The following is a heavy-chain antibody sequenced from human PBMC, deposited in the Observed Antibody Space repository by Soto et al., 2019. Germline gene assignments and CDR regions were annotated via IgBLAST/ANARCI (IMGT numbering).Heavy chain of an antibody. CDR2: IWYDGSNK. J-gene: IGHJ3*02. D-gene: IGHD6-13*01. CDR1: GFTFSSYG. Sequence: QVQLVESGGGVVQPGRSLRLSCAASGFTFSSYGMHWVRQAPGKGLEWVAVIWYDGSNKYYADSVKGRFTISRDNSKNTLYLQMNSLRAEDTAVYYCASGTAAAAFDIWGQGTMVTVSS. CDR3: ASGTAAAAFDI. V-gene: IGHV3-33*01.